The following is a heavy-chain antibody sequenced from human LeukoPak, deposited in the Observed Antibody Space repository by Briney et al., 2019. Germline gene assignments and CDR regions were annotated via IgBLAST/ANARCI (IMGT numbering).Heavy chain of an antibody. J-gene: IGHJ4*02. D-gene: IGHD5-18*01. Sequence: PGGSLRLSCAASGFTFNCCSMSWVRQAPGKGLEWVSSISTSSTYIYYADSVKGRFTISRDDAKNSLFLQMNGLRAEDTAVYYCARAFDTPMAESSHYWGQGTLVTVSS. CDR1: GFTFNCCS. CDR2: ISTSSTYI. V-gene: IGHV3-21*01. CDR3: ARAFDTPMAESSHY.